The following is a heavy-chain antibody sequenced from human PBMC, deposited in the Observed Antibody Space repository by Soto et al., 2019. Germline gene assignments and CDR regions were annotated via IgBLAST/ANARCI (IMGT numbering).Heavy chain of an antibody. D-gene: IGHD6-13*01. V-gene: IGHV3-23*01. J-gene: IGHJ5*02. CDR3: AKSVIAARPNWFDP. CDR2: ISGSGGST. CDR1: GFTFSSYA. Sequence: GGSLRLSCAASGFTFSSYAMSWVRQAPGKGLEWVSAISGSGGSTYYADSVKGRFTISRDNSKNKLYLQMNSLRAEDTAVYYSAKSVIAARPNWFDPWGQGTLVTVSS.